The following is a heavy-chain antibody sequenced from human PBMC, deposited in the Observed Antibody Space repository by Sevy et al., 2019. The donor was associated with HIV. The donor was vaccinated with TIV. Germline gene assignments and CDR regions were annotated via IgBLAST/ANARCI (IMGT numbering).Heavy chain of an antibody. CDR1: GGSIPNLY. V-gene: IGHV4-59*08. CDR3: AGENAWGRGYS. J-gene: IGHJ4*02. Sequence: LSLTCTVSGGSIPNLYWNWIRQPPGKGLEWIANIYYNGHINYNPSLKSRVTLSLDTSKNQFSLRLSSVTAADTAMYYCAGENAWGRGYSWGQGPLVTVSS. CDR2: IYYNGHI. D-gene: IGHD1-26*01.